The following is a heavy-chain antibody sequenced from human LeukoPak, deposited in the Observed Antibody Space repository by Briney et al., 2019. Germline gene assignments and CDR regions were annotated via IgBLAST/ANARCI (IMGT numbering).Heavy chain of an antibody. CDR1: GYTFSSYG. CDR3: ARDPMFRGAPNYFDY. Sequence: ASVKVSCKASGYTFSSYGISWVRQAPGQGLEWMGWISAHNGNTNYAQKVQGRVTMTTDTSTSTAYMELRSLRSDDTAVYYCARDPMFRGAPNYFDYWGQGTVVTVSS. D-gene: IGHD3-10*01. J-gene: IGHJ4*02. V-gene: IGHV1-18*04. CDR2: ISAHNGNT.